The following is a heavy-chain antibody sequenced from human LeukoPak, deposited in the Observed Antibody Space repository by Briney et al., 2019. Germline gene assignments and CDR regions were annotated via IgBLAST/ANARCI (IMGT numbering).Heavy chain of an antibody. Sequence: GESLKISCKGSGYTFSTYWIGWVRQMPGKGLEWMGIIYPGDSDTRYSPSFQGQVTISADKSISTAYLQWSSLKASDTAMYYCARLIKWELLERDDAFDIWGQGTMVTVSS. V-gene: IGHV5-51*01. CDR2: IYPGDSDT. D-gene: IGHD1-26*01. CDR3: ARLIKWELLERDDAFDI. CDR1: GYTFSTYW. J-gene: IGHJ3*02.